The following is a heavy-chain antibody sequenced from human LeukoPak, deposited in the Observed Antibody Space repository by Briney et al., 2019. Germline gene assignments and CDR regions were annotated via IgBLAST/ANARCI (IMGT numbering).Heavy chain of an antibody. J-gene: IGHJ1*01. D-gene: IGHD1-14*01. CDR1: GFTFSNYG. CDR2: ISYDGSNK. CDR3: AKEPKPRPTVGYFQH. V-gene: IGHV3-30*18. Sequence: PGGSLRLSCAPSGFTFSNYGMHWVRQAPGKGLEWVALISYDGSNKYYADSVKGRFTISRDNSKNTLYLQMNSLRAEDTAVYYCAKEPKPRPTVGYFQHWGQGTLVTVSS.